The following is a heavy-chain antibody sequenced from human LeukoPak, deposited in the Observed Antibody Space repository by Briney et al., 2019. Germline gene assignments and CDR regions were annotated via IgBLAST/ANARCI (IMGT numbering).Heavy chain of an antibody. Sequence: SETLSLTCTVSGVPISTYYWSWIRQPPGKGLEWIGYISYSGSTNYNPSLKSRVTISVDTSKNQFSLKLSSVTAADTAVYFCARHGYGDHDYWGQGSLVTVSS. CDR3: ARHGYGDHDY. D-gene: IGHD4-17*01. J-gene: IGHJ4*02. V-gene: IGHV4-59*08. CDR2: ISYSGST. CDR1: GVPISTYY.